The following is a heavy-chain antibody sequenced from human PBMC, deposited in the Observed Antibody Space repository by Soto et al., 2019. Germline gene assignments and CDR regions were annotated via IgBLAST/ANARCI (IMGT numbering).Heavy chain of an antibody. J-gene: IGHJ4*02. CDR3: TREGYGSGPGEYYFDY. CDR1: GFTFSRYG. D-gene: IGHD6-19*01. CDR2: IWYDGSHK. Sequence: GGSLRLSCAASGFTFSRYGMHWVRQAPGKGLEWVAVIWYDGSHKYHADSVNGRFTISRDNSKNTLYLQMDNLRVEDTAVYYCTREGYGSGPGEYYFDYWGKGTRVTVSS. V-gene: IGHV3-33*01.